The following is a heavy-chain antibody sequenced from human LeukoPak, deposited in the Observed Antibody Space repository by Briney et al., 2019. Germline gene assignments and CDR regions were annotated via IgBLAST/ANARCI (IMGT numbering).Heavy chain of an antibody. CDR3: ARVDYYDSSGYHDAFDI. CDR1: GGSISSYY. Sequence: SETLSLTCTVSGGSISSYYWSWIRQPPGKGLEWIGYIYYSGSTNYNPSLKSRVTISVDTSKNQLSLKLSSVTAADTAVYYCARVDYYDSSGYHDAFDISGQGTMVTVSS. CDR2: IYYSGST. V-gene: IGHV4-59*01. J-gene: IGHJ3*02. D-gene: IGHD3-22*01.